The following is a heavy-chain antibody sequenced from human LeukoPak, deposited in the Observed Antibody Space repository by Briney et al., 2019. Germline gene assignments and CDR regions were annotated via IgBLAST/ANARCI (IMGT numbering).Heavy chain of an antibody. CDR3: ARAYCSSTSCYGGDYWFDP. V-gene: IGHV1-8*01. Sequence: ASVKVSCKASGYTCTSYDINWVRQATGQGLEWMGWMNPNSGNTGYAQKFQGRVTMTRNTSISTAYMELSSLRSEDTAVYYCARAYCSSTSCYGGDYWFDPWGQGTLVTVSS. J-gene: IGHJ5*02. D-gene: IGHD2-2*01. CDR2: MNPNSGNT. CDR1: GYTCTSYD.